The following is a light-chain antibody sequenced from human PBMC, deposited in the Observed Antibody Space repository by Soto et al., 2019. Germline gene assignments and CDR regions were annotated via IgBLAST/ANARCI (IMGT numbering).Light chain of an antibody. V-gene: IGLV2-14*03. J-gene: IGLJ1*01. Sequence: QSALTQPASVSGSPGQSISISCIGTSSDVGAFNYVSWYQHHPGKAPQLIIYDVTSRPSGVSNRFSASKSGNTASLTIFGLQVEDEADYYCSSYTTRNTEVFGTGTKVTVL. CDR2: DVT. CDR3: SSYTTRNTEV. CDR1: SSDVGAFNY.